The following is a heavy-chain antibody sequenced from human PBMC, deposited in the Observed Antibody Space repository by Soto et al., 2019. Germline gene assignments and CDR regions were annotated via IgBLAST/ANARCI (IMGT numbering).Heavy chain of an antibody. V-gene: IGHV5-51*01. D-gene: IGHD2-2*01. Sequence: PGESLKISCKGSGYSFTSYWIGWVRQMPGKGLEWMGIIYPGDSDTRYSPSFQGQVTISADKSISTAYLQWSSLKASDTAMYYCARHDRRVGYCSSTSCYGAFDIWGQGTTVTVSS. CDR1: GYSFTSYW. J-gene: IGHJ3*02. CDR2: IYPGDSDT. CDR3: ARHDRRVGYCSSTSCYGAFDI.